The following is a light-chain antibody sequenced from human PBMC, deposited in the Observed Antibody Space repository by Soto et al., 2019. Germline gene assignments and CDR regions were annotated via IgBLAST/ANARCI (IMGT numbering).Light chain of an antibody. CDR3: QKYHTVPYT. Sequence: DIQITTFSSALSKSVGDRVTITCRASQNINNWLAWYHQKPGKAPRLLIYDAFSLECGVPSRFSGTGSGTEFTLTISSLQPDDLATYFCQKYHTVPYTCGKG. J-gene: IGKJ2*01. V-gene: IGKV1-5*01. CDR2: DAF. CDR1: QNINNW.